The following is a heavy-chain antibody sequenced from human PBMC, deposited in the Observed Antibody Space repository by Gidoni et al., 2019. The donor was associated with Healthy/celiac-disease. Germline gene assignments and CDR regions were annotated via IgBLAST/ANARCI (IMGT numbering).Heavy chain of an antibody. J-gene: IGHJ6*02. V-gene: IGHV3-23*01. CDR1: GFTFSSYA. Sequence: EVQLLESGGGLVQPGGSMRLSCAASGFTFSSYAMSWVRQAPGKGLEWVSAISGSGGSTYYADSVKGRFTISRDNSKNTLYLQMNSLRAEDTAVYYCAKRRGAVADPYYYYGMDVWGQGTTVTVSS. D-gene: IGHD6-19*01. CDR2: ISGSGGST. CDR3: AKRRGAVADPYYYYGMDV.